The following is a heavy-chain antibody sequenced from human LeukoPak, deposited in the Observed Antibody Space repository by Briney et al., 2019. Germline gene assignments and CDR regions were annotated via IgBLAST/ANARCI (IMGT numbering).Heavy chain of an antibody. Sequence: GGSLRLSCAASGFTFSSYAMSWVRQAPGKGLEWVSAIRGSGDSTYYADSVKGRFTISRDNSKNTLYLQMNSLRAEDTAIYYCAKRFRGSSGLYYFDYWGQGTLVTVSS. D-gene: IGHD6-13*01. CDR2: IRGSGDST. CDR1: GFTFSSYA. J-gene: IGHJ4*02. CDR3: AKRFRGSSGLYYFDY. V-gene: IGHV3-23*01.